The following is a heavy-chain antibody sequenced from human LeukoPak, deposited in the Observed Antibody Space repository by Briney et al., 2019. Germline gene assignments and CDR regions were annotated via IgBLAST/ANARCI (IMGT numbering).Heavy chain of an antibody. CDR2: ISGSGGST. D-gene: IGHD6-19*01. CDR3: AKPDSSGWYFSWDY. Sequence: GGSLRLSCAASGFTFSSYAMSWVRQAPGKGLEWVSAISGSGGSTYYADSVKGRFTISRDNSKNTLYLQMNSLRAEDTAVYYCAKPDSSGWYFSWDYWGQGTLVAVSS. J-gene: IGHJ4*02. V-gene: IGHV3-23*01. CDR1: GFTFSSYA.